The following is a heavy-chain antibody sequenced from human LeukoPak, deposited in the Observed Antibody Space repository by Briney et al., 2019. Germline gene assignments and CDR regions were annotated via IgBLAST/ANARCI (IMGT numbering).Heavy chain of an antibody. CDR2: ISSSSSYI. V-gene: IGHV3-21*04. CDR3: AKAEQQLAAYFDY. CDR1: GFTFSSYS. Sequence: GGSLRLSCAASGFTFSSYSMNWVRQAPGKGLEWVSSISSSSSYIYYADSVKGRFTISRDNAKNSLYLQMNSLRAEDTAVYYCAKAEQQLAAYFDYWGQGTLVTVSS. J-gene: IGHJ4*02. D-gene: IGHD6-13*01.